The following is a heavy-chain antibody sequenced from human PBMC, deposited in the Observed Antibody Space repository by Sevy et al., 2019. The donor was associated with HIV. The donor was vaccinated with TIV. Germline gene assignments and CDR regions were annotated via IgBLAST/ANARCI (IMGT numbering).Heavy chain of an antibody. D-gene: IGHD3-22*01. CDR1: GFTFSVYS. V-gene: IGHV3-48*04. Sequence: GGSLRLSCAASGFTFSVYSMNWVRQAPGKGLGWLSYIGSSGSTIAYADSVKGRFTISRDNAWSSLFLQMNSLRPEDTAVYYCASDVYYSDGSGYDFEHWGHRTLVTVSS. CDR3: ASDVYYSDGSGYDFEH. J-gene: IGHJ4*01. CDR2: IGSSGSTI.